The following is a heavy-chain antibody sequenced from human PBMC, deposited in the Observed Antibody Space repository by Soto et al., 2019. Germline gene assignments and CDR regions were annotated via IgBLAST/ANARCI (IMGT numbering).Heavy chain of an antibody. CDR3: ANRGFSHGFYIY. D-gene: IGHD5-18*01. J-gene: IGHJ4*02. CDR2: IIPMLGIA. Sequence: QVQLVQSGAEVKKPGSSVKVSCKASGGTFSSYTFSWVRQAPGQGLEWMGRIIPMLGIANYAQKFQGRVTIDADNSTSRAYMLLSSLRFEATAVYGCANRGFSHGFYIYWGQGTLVTVSP. V-gene: IGHV1-69*02. CDR1: GGTFSSYT.